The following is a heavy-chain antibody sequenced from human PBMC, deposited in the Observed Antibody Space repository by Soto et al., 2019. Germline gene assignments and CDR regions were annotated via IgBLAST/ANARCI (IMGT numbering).Heavy chain of an antibody. J-gene: IGHJ4*02. CDR2: VLHTKVA. Sequence: PSETLSPTLVVPDKSISNDIWGKWVRQPPGPGRGWIGYVLHTKVALYNPPLRSRFTLPATRLNSKTSLEGHSLGAADTAVYYCACAGFWNLDSWGQGTLVTVSS. V-gene: IGHV4-4*02. CDR1: DKSISNDIW. D-gene: IGHD1-1*01. CDR3: ACAGFWNLDS.